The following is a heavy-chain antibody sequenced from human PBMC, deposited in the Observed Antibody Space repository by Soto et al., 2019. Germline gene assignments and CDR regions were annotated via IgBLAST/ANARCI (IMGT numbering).Heavy chain of an antibody. CDR3: ARAATPPYGSGSYYIPYYCYYMYF. CDR1: GDSISSHY. D-gene: IGHD3-10*01. Sequence: PSDTLSLTCTVSGDSISSHYCSWILQPPGKELEWIGYIYYSGSTNYNPSLKSRVTISVDTSKNQFSLKLSSVTAADTAVYYCARAATPPYGSGSYYIPYYCYYMYFWAKGTTVTVSS. J-gene: IGHJ6*03. V-gene: IGHV4-59*08. CDR2: IYYSGST.